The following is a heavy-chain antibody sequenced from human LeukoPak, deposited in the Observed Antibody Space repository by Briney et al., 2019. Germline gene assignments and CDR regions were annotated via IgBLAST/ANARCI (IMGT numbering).Heavy chain of an antibody. CDR3: ARDLSGGGYDY. Sequence: GGSLRLSCAASGFTLSSYWMSWVRQAPGKGLEWVANIKEDGSEKYYVDSVKGRFTISRDNAKNSLYLQMNSLRAEDTAVYYCARDLSGGGYDYWGQGTLVTVSS. D-gene: IGHD3-16*01. CDR1: GFTLSSYW. CDR2: IKEDGSEK. J-gene: IGHJ4*02. V-gene: IGHV3-7*03.